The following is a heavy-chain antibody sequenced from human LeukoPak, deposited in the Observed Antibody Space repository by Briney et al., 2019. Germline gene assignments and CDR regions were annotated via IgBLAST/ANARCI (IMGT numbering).Heavy chain of an antibody. CDR1: GFTFSRYW. J-gene: IGHJ1*01. CDR2: ISSSSSYI. D-gene: IGHD2-15*01. Sequence: GGSLRLSCAASGFTFSRYWMHWVRQAPGKGLKWASSISSSSSYIYYADSVKGRFTISRDNAKNSLYLQMNSLRAEDTAVYYCARVLGGLEYFQHWGQGTLVTVSS. CDR3: ARVLGGLEYFQH. V-gene: IGHV3-21*01.